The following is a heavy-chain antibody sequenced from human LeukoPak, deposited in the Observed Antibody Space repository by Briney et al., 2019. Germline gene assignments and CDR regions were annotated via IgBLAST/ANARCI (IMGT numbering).Heavy chain of an antibody. CDR2: ISWNSGNK. Sequence: GGSLRLSCAASGFTFDDYAMHWVRQAPGKGLEWVSGISWNSGNKGYADSVKGRFTISRDNAKNSLLLQMTSLRAEDMALYYCAKGGGMGWLQQYYFDYWGQGTLVTVSS. CDR1: GFTFDDYA. J-gene: IGHJ4*02. D-gene: IGHD5-24*01. V-gene: IGHV3-9*03. CDR3: AKGGGMGWLQQYYFDY.